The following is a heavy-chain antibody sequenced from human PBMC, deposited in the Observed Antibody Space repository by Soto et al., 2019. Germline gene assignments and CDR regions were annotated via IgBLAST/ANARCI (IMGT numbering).Heavy chain of an antibody. D-gene: IGHD4-17*01. CDR1: GGTFSSYA. J-gene: IGHJ5*02. Sequence: QVQLVQSGAEVKKPGSSVKVSCKASGGTFSSYAISWVRQAPGQGLEWMGGIIPIFGTANYAQKFKGRVTITADKSMSTAYMELRSLGYEDTDVYYCARDRTVTTPRNWFDPWGQGTLVTVSS. V-gene: IGHV1-69*06. CDR3: ARDRTVTTPRNWFDP. CDR2: IIPIFGTA.